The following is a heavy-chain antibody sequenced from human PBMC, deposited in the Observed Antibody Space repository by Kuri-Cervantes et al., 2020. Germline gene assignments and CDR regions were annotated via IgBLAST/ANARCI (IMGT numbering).Heavy chain of an antibody. J-gene: IGHJ5*02. CDR3: ASVPSGWYENKWFDP. D-gene: IGHD6-19*01. CDR1: GFTFSYHG. V-gene: IGHV3-64*02. Sequence: GESLKISCAASGFTFSYHGMHWVRQAPGKGLEYVSAISDSAGSTYYVDSVKGRFVISRDNSKNTLYLQMGSLRAEDMGVYYCASVPSGWYENKWFDPWGQRTLVTVSS. CDR2: ISDSAGST.